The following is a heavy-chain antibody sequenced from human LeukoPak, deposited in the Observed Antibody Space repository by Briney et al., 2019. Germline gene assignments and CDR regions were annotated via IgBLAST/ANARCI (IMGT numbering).Heavy chain of an antibody. CDR3: ARHTVWGSYRWGGAFDI. Sequence: SETLSLTCTVSGGSISSFYWSWIRQPAGKGLEWIGHVQTSVTTNYNPSLESRVSISADMSKRQFSLRLSSVTAADTAVYYCARHTVWGSYRWGGAFDIWGQGIMVTVSS. D-gene: IGHD3-16*02. J-gene: IGHJ3*02. CDR2: VQTSVTT. V-gene: IGHV4-4*07. CDR1: GGSISSFY.